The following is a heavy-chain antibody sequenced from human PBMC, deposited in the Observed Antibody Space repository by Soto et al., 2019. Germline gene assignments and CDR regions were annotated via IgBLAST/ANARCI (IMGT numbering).Heavy chain of an antibody. Sequence: SVKVSCKASGGTFSSYAISWVRQAPGQGLEWMGGIIPIFGTANYAQRFQGRVTITADESTSTAYMELSSLRSEDTAVYYCARQLAVAGYYYYGMDVWGQGTTVTVSS. CDR2: IIPIFGTA. V-gene: IGHV1-69*13. J-gene: IGHJ6*02. CDR3: ARQLAVAGYYYYGMDV. CDR1: GGTFSSYA. D-gene: IGHD6-19*01.